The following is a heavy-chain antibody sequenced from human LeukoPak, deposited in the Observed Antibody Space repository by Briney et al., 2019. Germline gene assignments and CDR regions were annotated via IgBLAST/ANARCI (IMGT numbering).Heavy chain of an antibody. CDR2: IYSGGNT. D-gene: IGHD4-17*01. Sequence: GGSLRLSCTVSGFTVSSNSRSWVRQAPGKGLEWVSFIYSGGNTHYSDSVKGRFTISRDNSKNTLYLQMNSLRAEDTAVYYCARRAGEYSHPYDYWGQGTLVTVSS. CDR3: ARRAGEYSHPYDY. J-gene: IGHJ4*02. CDR1: GFTVSSNS. V-gene: IGHV3-53*01.